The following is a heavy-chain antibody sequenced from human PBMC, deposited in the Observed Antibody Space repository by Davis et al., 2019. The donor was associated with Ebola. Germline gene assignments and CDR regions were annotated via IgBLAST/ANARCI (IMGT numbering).Heavy chain of an antibody. CDR2: IYSGGST. CDR1: GFTVSSHY. V-gene: IGHV3-53*01. D-gene: IGHD1-26*01. J-gene: IGHJ4*02. Sequence: GESLKISCAASGFTVSSHYMSWVRQAPGKGLEWVSIIYSGGSTYYADSVKGRFTISRDNSKNTLYLQMNSLRAADTAVYYCARGRRHGAMGLDYWGQGALVTVSS. CDR3: ARGRRHGAMGLDY.